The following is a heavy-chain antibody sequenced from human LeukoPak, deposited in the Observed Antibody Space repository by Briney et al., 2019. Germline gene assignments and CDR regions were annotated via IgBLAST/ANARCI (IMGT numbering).Heavy chain of an antibody. Sequence: GGSLRLSCAASGFTFSGYSMHWVRQAPGKGLEWVAVISYDENNKYYADAVKGRFTMSRDTSKNTLYLQMNSLRAEDTAMYYCARVLTHFQFDCWGQGTLVTVSS. V-gene: IGHV3-30*14. J-gene: IGHJ4*02. CDR1: GFTFSGYS. CDR2: ISYDENNK. CDR3: ARVLTHFQFDC.